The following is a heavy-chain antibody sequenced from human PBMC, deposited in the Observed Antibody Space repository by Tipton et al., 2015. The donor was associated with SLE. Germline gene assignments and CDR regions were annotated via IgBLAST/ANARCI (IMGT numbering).Heavy chain of an antibody. V-gene: IGHV4-59*08. J-gene: IGHJ6*02. D-gene: IGHD2-21*02. CDR1: GGSISSNS. CDR2: MSYGGGT. Sequence: TLSLTCSVSGGSISSNSWIWIRQPPGKGLDWIGYMSYGGGTNYNPSLKSRVTISVDMAKNHFSLKLTSVTAADTAVYYCARGLVTWRGAIVGVDVWGQGTTVNVSS. CDR3: ARGLVTWRGAIVGVDV.